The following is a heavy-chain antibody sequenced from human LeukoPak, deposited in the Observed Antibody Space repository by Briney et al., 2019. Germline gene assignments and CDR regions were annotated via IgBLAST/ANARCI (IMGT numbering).Heavy chain of an antibody. J-gene: IGHJ4*02. CDR2: IIPILGIA. Sequence: ASVKVSCKASGGTFSSYTISWVRQAPGQGLEWMGRIIPILGIANYAQKFQGRVTITADKSTSTAYMELSSLRSEDTAVYYCATYSGSHSDYFDYWGQGTLVTVSS. CDR3: ATYSGSHSDYFDY. CDR1: GGTFSSYT. V-gene: IGHV1-69*02. D-gene: IGHD1-26*01.